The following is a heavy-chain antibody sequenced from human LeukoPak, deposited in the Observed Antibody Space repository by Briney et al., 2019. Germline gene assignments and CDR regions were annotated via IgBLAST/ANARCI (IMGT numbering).Heavy chain of an antibody. Sequence: SETLSLTCAVYGGSFSGYYWSWIRQPPGKGLEWIGEINHSGSANYNPSLKSRVTISVDTSKNQFSLKLSSVPAADTAVDYCARVSMRYCSSPSSSRPARGSAPWGQGTLVTVPS. J-gene: IGHJ5*02. CDR2: INHSGSA. CDR3: ARVSMRYCSSPSSSRPARGSAP. D-gene: IGHD2-2*01. V-gene: IGHV4-34*01. CDR1: GGSFSGYY.